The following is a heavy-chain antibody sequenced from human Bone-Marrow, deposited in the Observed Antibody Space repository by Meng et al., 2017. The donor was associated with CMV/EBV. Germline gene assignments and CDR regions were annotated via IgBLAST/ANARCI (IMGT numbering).Heavy chain of an antibody. CDR3: ARDPGYCSGGSCYSASGYYYGMDV. CDR2: INWNGGST. V-gene: IGHV3-20*04. J-gene: IGHJ6*02. D-gene: IGHD2-15*01. CDR1: GFTFDDYG. Sequence: GESLKISCAASGFTFDDYGMSWVRQAPGKGLEWVSGINWNGGSTGYADSVKGRFTISRDNAKNSLYLHMNSLRAEDTALYYCARDPGYCSGGSCYSASGYYYGMDVWGQGTTVTVSS.